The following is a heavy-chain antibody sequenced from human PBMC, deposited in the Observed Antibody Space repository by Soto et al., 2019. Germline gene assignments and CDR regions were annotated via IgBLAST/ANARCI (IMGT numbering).Heavy chain of an antibody. CDR2: IYYSGST. CDR1: GGSISSSSYY. J-gene: IGHJ4*02. Sequence: SETLSLTCTVSGGSISSSSYYWGWIRQPPGKGLEWIGSIYYSGSTYYNPSLKSRVTISVDTSKNQFSLKLSSVTAADTAVYYCARPRYGDYVRSFDYWGQGTLVTVSS. CDR3: ARPRYGDYVRSFDY. D-gene: IGHD4-17*01. V-gene: IGHV4-39*01.